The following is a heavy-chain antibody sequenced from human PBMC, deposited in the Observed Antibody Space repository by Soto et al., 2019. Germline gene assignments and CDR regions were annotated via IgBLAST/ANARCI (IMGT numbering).Heavy chain of an antibody. CDR2: ISYDGSNK. Sequence: XGFLRLSCAASGFTFSSYAMHWVRQAPGKGLEWVAVISYDGSNKYYADSVKGRFTISRDNSKNTLYLQMNSLRAEDTAVYYCPVGPPFDYWGQGTLVTVSS. CDR1: GFTFSSYA. J-gene: IGHJ4*02. CDR3: PVGPPFDY. D-gene: IGHD1-26*01. V-gene: IGHV3-30-3*01.